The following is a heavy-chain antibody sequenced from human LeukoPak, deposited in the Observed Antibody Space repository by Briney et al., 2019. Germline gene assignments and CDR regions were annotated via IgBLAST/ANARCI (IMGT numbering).Heavy chain of an antibody. J-gene: IGHJ6*03. V-gene: IGHV4-34*01. CDR1: GGSFSGYY. CDR3: AGGSYFYYYYYMDV. Sequence: SETLSLTCAVYGGSFSGYYWSWIRQPPGKGLEWIGEINHSGSTNYNPSLKGRVTISVDTSKNQFSPKLSSVTAADTAVYYCAGGSYFYYYYYMDVWGKGTTVTVSS. CDR2: INHSGST. D-gene: IGHD1-26*01.